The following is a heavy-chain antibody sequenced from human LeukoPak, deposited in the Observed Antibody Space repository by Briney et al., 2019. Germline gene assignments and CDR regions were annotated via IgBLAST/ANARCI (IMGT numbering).Heavy chain of an antibody. CDR1: GFTFNYYW. Sequence: GGSLRLSCAASGFTFNYYWLTWVRQAPGKGLEWVANIQQDGSEKYYVDSVKGRFIISRDNAKNSLYLQMNSLRAEDTAVYYCARDYGDYGGLGYWGQGTLVTVSS. J-gene: IGHJ4*02. D-gene: IGHD4-17*01. CDR3: ARDYGDYGGLGY. V-gene: IGHV3-7*01. CDR2: IQQDGSEK.